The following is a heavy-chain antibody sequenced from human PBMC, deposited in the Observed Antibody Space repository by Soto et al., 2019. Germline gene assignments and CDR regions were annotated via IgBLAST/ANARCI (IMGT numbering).Heavy chain of an antibody. Sequence: SVKVSCKASGGTFSSYAISWVRQAPGQGLEWMGGIIPIFGTANYAQKFQGRVTITADESTSTAYMELSSLRSEDTAVYYCAGSEYYYDSSGYLYYWGQGTLVTISS. J-gene: IGHJ4*02. CDR3: AGSEYYYDSSGYLYY. D-gene: IGHD3-22*01. V-gene: IGHV1-69*13. CDR2: IIPIFGTA. CDR1: GGTFSSYA.